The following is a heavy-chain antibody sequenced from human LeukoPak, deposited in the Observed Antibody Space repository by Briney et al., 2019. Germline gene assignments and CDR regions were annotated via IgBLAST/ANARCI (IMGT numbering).Heavy chain of an antibody. CDR2: IGTAGDT. V-gene: IGHV3-13*01. J-gene: IGHJ6*02. CDR3: ARGRTTVTTLRYYYYYGMDV. D-gene: IGHD4-11*01. Sequence: GGSLRLSCAASGLTFSSYDMHWVRQATGKGLEWVSAIGTAGDTYYPGSVKGRLTISRENAKNSLYLQMNSLRAGDTAVYYCARGRTTVTTLRYYYYYGMDVWGQGTTVTVSS. CDR1: GLTFSSYD.